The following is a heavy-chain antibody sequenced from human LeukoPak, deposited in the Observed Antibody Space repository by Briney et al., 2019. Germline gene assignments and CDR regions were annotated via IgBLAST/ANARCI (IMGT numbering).Heavy chain of an antibody. J-gene: IGHJ4*02. CDR2: IYDSGSP. CDR3: ARGVYIAAAQYGY. D-gene: IGHD6-13*01. V-gene: IGHV4-59*01. CDR1: GGSISTYY. Sequence: PSETPSLTCTVSGGSISTYYWVWIRQPPGKGLEWIGHIYDSGSPTYKSSLKSRVTISVDTSKSQFSLRLTSVTAADTAVYYCARGVYIAAAQYGYWGQGTLVTVSS.